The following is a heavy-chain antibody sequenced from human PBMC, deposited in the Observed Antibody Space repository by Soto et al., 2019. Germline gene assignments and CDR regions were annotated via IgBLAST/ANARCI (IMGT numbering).Heavy chain of an antibody. V-gene: IGHV3-23*01. J-gene: IGHJ4*02. CDR1: GFTFSSYA. CDR3: AKRSPYYFDY. Sequence: GGSLRLSCAASGFTFSSYAVSWVRQAPGKGLEWVSTINSAGSTFYADSVNGRFTISRGNSKNTLYLQMNNLRAEDTAVYYCAKRSPYYFDYWGQGTLVTVSS. CDR2: INSAGST.